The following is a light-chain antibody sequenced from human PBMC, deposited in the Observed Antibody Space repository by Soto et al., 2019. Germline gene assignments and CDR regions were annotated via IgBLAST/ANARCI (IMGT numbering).Light chain of an antibody. CDR2: ATS. CDR3: QKYNSAPLT. Sequence: DVQMTQSPSSLSAFVGDRVTITCRASKGIAPYLAWFQQKPGKVPKLLIYATSTLQSGVLSRFSGSGSVTDFTLTISSLQPEDVGTYYCQKYNSAPLTFGGGTKVEIK. CDR1: KGIAPY. J-gene: IGKJ4*01. V-gene: IGKV1-27*01.